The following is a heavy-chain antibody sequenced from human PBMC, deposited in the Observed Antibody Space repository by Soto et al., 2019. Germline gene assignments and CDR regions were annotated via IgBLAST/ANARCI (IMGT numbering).Heavy chain of an antibody. V-gene: IGHV3-21*01. D-gene: IGHD3-9*01. CDR1: GFTFSSYS. Sequence: GGSLRLSCAASGFTFSSYSMNWVRQAPGKGLEWVSSISSSSSYIYYADSVKGRFTISRDNAKNSLYLQMNSLRAEDTAVYYCARSFENYDILTGYYVGLVPGFDPWGQGTLVTVSS. J-gene: IGHJ5*02. CDR3: ARSFENYDILTGYYVGLVPGFDP. CDR2: ISSSSSYI.